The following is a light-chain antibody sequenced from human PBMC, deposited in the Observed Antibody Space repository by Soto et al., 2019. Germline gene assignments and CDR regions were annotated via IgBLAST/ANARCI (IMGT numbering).Light chain of an antibody. V-gene: IGLV1-40*01. CDR2: DNN. CDR3: QSYDSSLSGYV. Sequence: QSVLTQPPSVSGAPGQRVTISCTGSNSNIGAGYDVHWYQQLPGTAPKLLIYDNNNRPSGVPDRFSASRSGTSAALAVTGLQAEDEADYYCQSYDSSLSGYVFGTGTKVTVL. CDR1: NSNIGAGYD. J-gene: IGLJ1*01.